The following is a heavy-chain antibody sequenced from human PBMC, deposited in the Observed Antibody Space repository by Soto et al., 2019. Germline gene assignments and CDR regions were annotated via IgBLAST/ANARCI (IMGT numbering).Heavy chain of an antibody. CDR2: IYYSGTT. CDR3: ARGEYYDSSGYYYPEYFHH. J-gene: IGHJ1*01. CDR1: GDSINSYY. Sequence: PSETLSLTCTVSGDSINSYYWSWIRQPPGRGLEWIGYIYYSGTTNYNPSLKGRVTISLDTSKSHFSLKLTSVTAADTAVYYCARGEYYDSSGYYYPEYFHHWGQGTLVTVSS. V-gene: IGHV4-59*08. D-gene: IGHD3-22*01.